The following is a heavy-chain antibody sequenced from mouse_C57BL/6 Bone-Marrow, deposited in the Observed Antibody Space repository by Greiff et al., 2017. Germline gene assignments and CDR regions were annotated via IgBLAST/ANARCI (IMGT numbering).Heavy chain of an antibody. CDR3: ERGPICSSCYWYFDV. D-gene: IGHD6-1*01. CDR2: FDPSDSET. Sequence: QVQLQQPGAELVRPGSSVKLSCKASGYTFTSYRMPWVKQRPIQGLEWIGNFDPSDSETHYNQKFKDKATLTVDKSSSPAYLQLSSLPSEDSAVYYCERGPICSSCYWYFDVWGTGTTVTVSS. CDR1: GYTFTSYR. J-gene: IGHJ1*03. V-gene: IGHV1-52*01.